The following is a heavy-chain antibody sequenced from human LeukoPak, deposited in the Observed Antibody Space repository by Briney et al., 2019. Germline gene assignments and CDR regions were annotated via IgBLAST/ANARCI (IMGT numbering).Heavy chain of an antibody. D-gene: IGHD5-18*01. Sequence: PGGSLRLSCAASGFTFDDYAMHWVRQAPGKGLEWVSLINGYGSSTDFADSVKGRFTISRDNAKNTLYLQMNSLRAEDTAVYYCARDAPGNTALDYWGQGTLVTVSS. CDR2: INGYGSST. V-gene: IGHV3-20*04. CDR1: GFTFDDYA. CDR3: ARDAPGNTALDY. J-gene: IGHJ4*02.